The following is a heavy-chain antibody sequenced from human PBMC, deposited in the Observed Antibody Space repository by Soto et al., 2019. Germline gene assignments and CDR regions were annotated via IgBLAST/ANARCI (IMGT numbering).Heavy chain of an antibody. V-gene: IGHV3-33*01. CDR1: GFTFSSYG. CDR2: IWYDGSNK. D-gene: IGHD6-13*01. CDR3: ARGIEGGIAAAYYFDY. J-gene: IGHJ4*02. Sequence: GGSLRLSCAASGFTFSSYGMHWVRQAPGKGLEWVAVIWYDGSNKYYADSGKGRFTISRDNSKNTRYLQMNSLRAEDTAVYYCARGIEGGIAAAYYFDYWGQGTLVTVSS.